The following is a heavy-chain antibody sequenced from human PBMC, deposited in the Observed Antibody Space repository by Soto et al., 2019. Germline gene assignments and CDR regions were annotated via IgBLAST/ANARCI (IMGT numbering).Heavy chain of an antibody. CDR1: GGSISSGGYY. Sequence: QVQLQESGPGLVKPSQTLSLTCTVSGGSISSGGYYWSWIRQHPGKGLEWIGYIYYSGSTYYNPSLKSRVXXSXDXXKNQFSLKRSSVTAADTAVYYCARDDPRRHMVVGPWGQGTLVTVSS. J-gene: IGHJ5*02. CDR3: ARDDPRRHMVVGP. CDR2: IYYSGST. D-gene: IGHD2-15*01. V-gene: IGHV4-31*03.